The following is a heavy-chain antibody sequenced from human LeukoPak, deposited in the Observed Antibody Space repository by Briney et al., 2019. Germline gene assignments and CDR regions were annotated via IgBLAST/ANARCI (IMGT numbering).Heavy chain of an antibody. CDR3: AKWTGSGFDV. D-gene: IGHD1-1*01. CDR1: GGSLNTLS. Sequence: PSETLSLTCSVSGGSLNTLSCNWVGQPPGKGVEWIGYFSPSGNPNYSPSLKSRVIISRDTSKNQVSLRLTSVAAADTAVYYCAKWTGSGFDVWGQGTMLTVSS. J-gene: IGHJ3*01. V-gene: IGHV4-59*03. CDR2: FSPSGNP.